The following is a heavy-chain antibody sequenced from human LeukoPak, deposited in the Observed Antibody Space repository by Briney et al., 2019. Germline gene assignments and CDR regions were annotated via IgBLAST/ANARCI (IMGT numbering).Heavy chain of an antibody. CDR3: ARGQYYDSSGYGEDY. CDR2: ISSSSSYI. CDR1: GFTFSSYS. J-gene: IGHJ4*02. Sequence: GGSLRLSCAASGFTFSSYSMNWVRQAPGKGLEWVSSISSSSSYIYYADSVKGRFTISRDSAKNSLYLQMNSLRAEDTAVYYCARGQYYDSSGYGEDYWGQGTLVTVSS. V-gene: IGHV3-21*01. D-gene: IGHD3-22*01.